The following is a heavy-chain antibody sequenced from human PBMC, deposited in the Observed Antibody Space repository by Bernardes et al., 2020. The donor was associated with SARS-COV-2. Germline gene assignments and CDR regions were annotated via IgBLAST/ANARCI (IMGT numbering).Heavy chain of an antibody. Sequence: TLSLTCTVSGGSISGYYWSWIRQPPGRGLEWIGYIYYSGSTNYNPSLKSRVTISVDTSKNQFSLKLRSVTAADTAVYYCARAPAAAGNGGIFDYWGQGTLVTVSS. J-gene: IGHJ4*02. CDR2: IYYSGST. D-gene: IGHD6-13*01. CDR3: ARAPAAAGNGGIFDY. V-gene: IGHV4-59*01. CDR1: GGSISGYY.